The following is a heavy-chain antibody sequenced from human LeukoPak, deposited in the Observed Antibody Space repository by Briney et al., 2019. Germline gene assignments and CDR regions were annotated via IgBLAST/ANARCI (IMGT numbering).Heavy chain of an antibody. V-gene: IGHV4-59*08. Sequence: PSETLSLTCTVSGGSISNYYWSWIRQPPGMGLEYIGYIYYSGSTNYNPSLKSRVTISVDTSKNQFSLKVTSVTAADTAIYYCARVGDYGDYVNWFDPWGPGTLVTVSS. J-gene: IGHJ5*02. CDR3: ARVGDYGDYVNWFDP. D-gene: IGHD4-17*01. CDR2: IYYSGST. CDR1: GGSISNYY.